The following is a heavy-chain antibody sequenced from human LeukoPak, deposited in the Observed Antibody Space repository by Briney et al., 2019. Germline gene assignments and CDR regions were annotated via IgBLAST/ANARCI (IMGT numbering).Heavy chain of an antibody. J-gene: IGHJ4*02. D-gene: IGHD3-22*01. CDR2: IYYSGST. V-gene: IGHV4-59*01. Sequence: PSETLSPTCTVSGGSISSYYWSWIRQPPGKGLEWIGYIYYSGSTNYNPSLKSRVTISVDTSKNQFSLKLSSVTAADTAVYYCASRTMIVGGFDYWGREPWSPSPQ. CDR3: ASRTMIVGGFDY. CDR1: GGSISSYY.